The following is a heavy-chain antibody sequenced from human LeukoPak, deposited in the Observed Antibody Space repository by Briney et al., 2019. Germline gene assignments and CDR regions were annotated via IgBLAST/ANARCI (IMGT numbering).Heavy chain of an antibody. CDR1: GGSISSSSYY. CDR2: IYYSGTT. J-gene: IGHJ5*02. V-gene: IGHV4-39*07. D-gene: IGHD6-6*01. CDR3: ARDEYSSSSNYWFDP. Sequence: SETLSLTCTVSGGSISSSSYYWGWIRQPPGKGLEWIGSIYYSGTTYYNPSLKSRVTISVDTSKNQFSLKLSSVTAADTAVYYCARDEYSSSSNYWFDPWGQGTLVTVSS.